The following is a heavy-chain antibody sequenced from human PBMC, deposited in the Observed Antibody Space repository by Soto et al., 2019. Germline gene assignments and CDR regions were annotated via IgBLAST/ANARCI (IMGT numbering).Heavy chain of an antibody. Sequence: PSETLSLTCAVSGDSISSINCWGWVRQSPGQGLEWVAGIYHTGITNYNPSLKSRVTISVDKFKNEFSLNLTPVTAADTAVYYCAKSPGYVNISSFAPCGQGTLVTVSS. D-gene: IGHD2-15*01. V-gene: IGHV4-4*02. CDR2: IYHTGIT. CDR3: AKSPGYVNISSFAP. CDR1: GDSISSINC. J-gene: IGHJ5*02.